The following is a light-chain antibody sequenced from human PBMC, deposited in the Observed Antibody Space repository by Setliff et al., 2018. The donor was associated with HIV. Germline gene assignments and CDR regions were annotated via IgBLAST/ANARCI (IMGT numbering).Light chain of an antibody. Sequence: SVLAQPPSVSGAPGQRVTISCTGSSSNIGAGYDVNWYRQFPGTAPKVLIYGDTNRPSGVPDRFSGSKSGTSASLAITGLQAEDEADYYCQSSDSGVRVFGGGTQLTVL. V-gene: IGLV1-40*01. CDR1: SSNIGAGYD. CDR2: GDT. CDR3: QSSDSGVRV. J-gene: IGLJ3*02.